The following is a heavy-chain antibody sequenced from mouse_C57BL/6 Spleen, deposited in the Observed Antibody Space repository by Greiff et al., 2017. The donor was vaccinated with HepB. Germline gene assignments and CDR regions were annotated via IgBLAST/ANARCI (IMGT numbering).Heavy chain of an antibody. Sequence: QVQLQQSGAELARPGASVKLSCKASGYTFTSYGISWVKQRTGQGLEWIGEIYPRSGNTYYNEKFKGKATLTADKSSSTAYMELRSLTSEDSAVYFCARSGGYDYPRELAYWGQGTLVTVSA. J-gene: IGHJ3*01. D-gene: IGHD2-4*01. CDR2: IYPRSGNT. CDR1: GYTFTSYG. CDR3: ARSGGYDYPRELAY. V-gene: IGHV1-81*01.